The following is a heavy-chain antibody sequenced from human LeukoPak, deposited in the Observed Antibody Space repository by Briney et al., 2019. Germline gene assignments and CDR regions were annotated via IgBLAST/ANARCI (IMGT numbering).Heavy chain of an antibody. V-gene: IGHV1-8*01. D-gene: IGHD2-15*01. CDR3: ARVDRDSYYYYYMDV. CDR2: MNPNSGNT. Sequence: ASVKVSCKASGYTFTSYDINWVRQATGQGLEWMGWMNPNSGNTGYAQKFQGRVAMTRNTSISTAYMELSSLRSEDTAVYYCARVDRDSYYYYYMDVWGKGTTVTISS. J-gene: IGHJ6*03. CDR1: GYTFTSYD.